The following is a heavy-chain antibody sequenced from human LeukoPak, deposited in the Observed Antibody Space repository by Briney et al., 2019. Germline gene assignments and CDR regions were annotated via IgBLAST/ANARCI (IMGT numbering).Heavy chain of an antibody. CDR1: GGSISSYY. J-gene: IGHJ5*02. CDR3: ARLLSRLWLDP. CDR2: IYYSGST. D-gene: IGHD2-21*01. Sequence: SETLSLTCTVSGGSISSYYWSWIRQPPGKGLEWIGYIYYSGSTNYNPSLKSRVTISVDTSKNQFSLKLSSVTAADTAVYYCARLLSRLWLDPWGQGTLVTVSS. V-gene: IGHV4-59*08.